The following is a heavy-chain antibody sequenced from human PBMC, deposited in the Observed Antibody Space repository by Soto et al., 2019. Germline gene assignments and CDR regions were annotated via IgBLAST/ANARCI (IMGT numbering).Heavy chain of an antibody. J-gene: IGHJ5*02. CDR3: AKDILAVAAPGP. CDR2: ISYDGSNK. Sequence: GGSLRLSCAASGFTFSSNGMHWVRLAPGKGLEWVAVISYDGSNKYYADSVKGRFTISRDNSKNTLYLQMNSLRAEDTAVYYCAKDILAVAAPGPWGQGTLVTVSS. V-gene: IGHV3-30*18. CDR1: GFTFSSNG. D-gene: IGHD6-19*01.